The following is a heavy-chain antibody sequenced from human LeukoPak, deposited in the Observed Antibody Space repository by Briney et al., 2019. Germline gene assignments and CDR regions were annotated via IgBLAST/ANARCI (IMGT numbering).Heavy chain of an antibody. Sequence: SETLSLTCTVSGGSISSYYWSWIRQPPGKGLEWIGYIYYSGSTNYNPSLKSRVTISVDTSKNQFSLKLSSVTAADTAVYYCARGRHGGNSFLDYWGQGTLVTVSS. J-gene: IGHJ4*02. CDR2: IYYSGST. V-gene: IGHV4-59*01. D-gene: IGHD4-23*01. CDR1: GGSISSYY. CDR3: ARGRHGGNSFLDY.